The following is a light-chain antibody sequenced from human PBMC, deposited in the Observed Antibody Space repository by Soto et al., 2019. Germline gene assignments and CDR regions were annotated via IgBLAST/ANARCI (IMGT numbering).Light chain of an antibody. V-gene: IGLV2-14*03. J-gene: IGLJ1*01. CDR1: SSDVGGFNF. Sequence: QSALTQPASVSGSPGQSITISCTGSSSDVGGFNFVSWYQQHPGKAPKLMIYDVASRPSGVSNRFSGSKSGNTASLTISGLQTEDEADYYCSSYTTISTRVFGTGTKVTVL. CDR3: SSYTTISTRV. CDR2: DVA.